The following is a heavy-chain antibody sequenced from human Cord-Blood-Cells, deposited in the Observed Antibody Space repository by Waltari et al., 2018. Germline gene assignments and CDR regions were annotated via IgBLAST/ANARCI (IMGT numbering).Heavy chain of an antibody. CDR3: ARGRGWDI. CDR1: GGSFSGYY. V-gene: IGHV4-34*01. J-gene: IGHJ3*02. CDR2: INHSGST. Sequence: QVQLQQWGAGLLKPSETLSLTCAVHGGSFSGYYWSWIRQPPGKGLEWIGEINHSGSTNYNPSLKSRVTISVDTSKNQFSLKLSSVTAADTAVYYCARGRGWDIWGRGTMVTVSS. D-gene: IGHD2-15*01.